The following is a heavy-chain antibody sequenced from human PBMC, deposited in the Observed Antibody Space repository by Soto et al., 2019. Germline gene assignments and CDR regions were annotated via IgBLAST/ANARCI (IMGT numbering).Heavy chain of an antibody. Sequence: SETLSLTCTVSCGSISSSSYYWGWIRQAPGKGLEWIGSIYYSGSTYYNPSLKSRVTISVDTSKNQFSLKLSAVTAADTAVYYCARHGVGSRWGSNNWFDPWGQGTRVTVSS. CDR2: IYYSGST. CDR3: ARHGVGSRWGSNNWFDP. CDR1: CGSISSSSYY. D-gene: IGHD6-13*01. V-gene: IGHV4-39*01. J-gene: IGHJ5*02.